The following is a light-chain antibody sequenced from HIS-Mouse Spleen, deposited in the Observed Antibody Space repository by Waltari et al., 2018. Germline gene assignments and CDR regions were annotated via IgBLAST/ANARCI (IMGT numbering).Light chain of an antibody. CDR1: SSDVGSYNL. J-gene: IGLJ2*01. V-gene: IGLV2-23*03. Sequence: QSALTQPASVSGSPGQSITISCTGTSSDVGSYNLVSWYQQHPGKAPNPMIYEGSKRPSGVSNRFSGSKSGNTASLTISGLQAEDEADYYCCSYAGSSTFVVVFGGGTKLTVL. CDR2: EGS. CDR3: CSYAGSSTFVVV.